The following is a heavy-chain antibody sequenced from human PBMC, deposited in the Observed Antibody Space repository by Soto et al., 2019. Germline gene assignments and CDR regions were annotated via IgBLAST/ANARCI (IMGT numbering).Heavy chain of an antibody. CDR2: IKQDESEK. Sequence: PGGSLRLSCAASGFMFSADWMSWVRQAPGKGLEWVANIKQDESEKNYLDSVKGRFTISRDNAKNSLYLQMNSLRAEDTAVYYCASDRFRGTYYLRGVTYFFEEWGQGAPVTVSS. CDR1: GFMFSADW. D-gene: IGHD1-26*01. V-gene: IGHV3-7*03. J-gene: IGHJ4*02. CDR3: ASDRFRGTYYLRGVTYFFEE.